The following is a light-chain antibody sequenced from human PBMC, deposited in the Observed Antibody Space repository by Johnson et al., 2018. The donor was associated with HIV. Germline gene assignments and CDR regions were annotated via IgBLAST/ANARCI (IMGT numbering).Light chain of an antibody. J-gene: IGLJ1*01. CDR3: GTWDSSLSAYV. V-gene: IGLV1-51*01. Sequence: LTQPPSVSAAPGQKVTISCSGSSSNIGNNYVSWYQQLPGTAPKLLIYDNDQRPSGIPDRFSGSKSGTSATLGITGLQTGDEGDYYCGTWDSSLSAYVFGTGTMVTVL. CDR2: DND. CDR1: SSNIGNNY.